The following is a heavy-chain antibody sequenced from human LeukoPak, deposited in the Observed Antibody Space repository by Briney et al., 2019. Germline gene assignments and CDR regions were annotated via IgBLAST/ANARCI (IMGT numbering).Heavy chain of an antibody. CDR2: IYSSGYT. Sequence: SETLSLTCTVSGASISSSNYHWAWIRQPPGKGLEWIGYIYSSGYTNYNPSLKSRVSMSVDTSKNQFSLRLGSVTAADTAVYYCARHQSTKVAAGANAFDIWGQGTMVTVSS. CDR1: GASISSSNYH. CDR3: ARHQSTKVAAGANAFDI. V-gene: IGHV4-61*05. D-gene: IGHD6-19*01. J-gene: IGHJ3*02.